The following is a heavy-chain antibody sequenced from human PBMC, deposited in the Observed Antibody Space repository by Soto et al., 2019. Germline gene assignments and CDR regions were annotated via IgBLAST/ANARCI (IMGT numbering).Heavy chain of an antibody. CDR3: ASGGSYYLIDY. CDR1: GGSISSYY. Sequence: SETLSLTCTVSGGSISSYYWSWIRQPPGKGLEWIGYIYYSGSTNYNPSLRSRVTISVDTSKNQISLKLSSVTAADTAVYYCASGGSYYLIDYWGQGTLVTVSS. D-gene: IGHD1-26*01. V-gene: IGHV4-59*01. CDR2: IYYSGST. J-gene: IGHJ4*02.